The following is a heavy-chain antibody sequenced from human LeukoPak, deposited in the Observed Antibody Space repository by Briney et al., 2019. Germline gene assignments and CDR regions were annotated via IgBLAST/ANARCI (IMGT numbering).Heavy chain of an antibody. Sequence: SETLSLTCTVSGGSISSYYWSWIRLPPGKGREWIGYIYYTGATYYNPSLKSRVTISLDTSRNQFSLKLSSVTAADAAVYYCARAGYSYGTGYYFDYWGQGALVTVSS. V-gene: IGHV4-59*01. CDR1: GGSISSYY. D-gene: IGHD5-18*01. J-gene: IGHJ4*02. CDR2: IYYTGAT. CDR3: ARAGYSYGTGYYFDY.